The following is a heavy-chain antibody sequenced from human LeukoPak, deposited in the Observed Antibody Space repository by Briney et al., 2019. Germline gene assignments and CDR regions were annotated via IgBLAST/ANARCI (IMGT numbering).Heavy chain of an antibody. CDR2: IYYDGST. J-gene: IGHJ4*02. CDR1: GGSISSXX. V-gene: IGHV4-59*01. CDR3: AKGGSYHSAYFDY. Sequence: SGGSISSXXXXXXRXXXGXXXXXXGYIYYDGSTNYNPSLKSRVTISVDTSKNQFSLRLSSVTAADTAVYYCAKGGSYHSAYFDYWGQGTLVTVSS. D-gene: IGHD1-26*01.